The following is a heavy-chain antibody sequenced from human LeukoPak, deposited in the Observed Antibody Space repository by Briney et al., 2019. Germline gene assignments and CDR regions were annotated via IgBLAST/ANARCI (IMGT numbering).Heavy chain of an antibody. CDR2: IYSGGST. V-gene: IGHV3-53*01. CDR1: GFTVSSNY. Sequence: GGSLRLSCAASGFTVSSNYMSWVRQAPGKGLEWVSVIYSGGSTYYADSVKGRFTSSRDNSKNTVDLQMNNLGADDTAVYYCARGAFDWGQGTLVTVSS. J-gene: IGHJ4*02. CDR3: ARGAFD.